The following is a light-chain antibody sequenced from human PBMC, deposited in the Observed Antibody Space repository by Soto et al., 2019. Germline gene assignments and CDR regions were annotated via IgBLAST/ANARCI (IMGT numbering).Light chain of an antibody. CDR1: RNDVGAYKY. CDR3: CSYAGIYTLV. V-gene: IGLV2-11*01. Sequence: QSALTQPRSVSGSPGQSVTISCTGTRNDVGAYKYVSWYQQHPGKAPKLIIYDVNRRPSGVPDRFSGSKSGNTASLTISGLQAEDEAHYSCCSYAGIYTLVFGGGTKLTVL. J-gene: IGLJ2*01. CDR2: DVN.